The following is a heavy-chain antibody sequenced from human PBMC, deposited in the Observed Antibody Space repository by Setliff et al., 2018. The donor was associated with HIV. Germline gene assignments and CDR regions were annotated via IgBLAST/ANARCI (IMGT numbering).Heavy chain of an antibody. CDR2: SRNKANSYTT. CDR1: GFTFSDHY. Sequence: LRLSCAASGFTFSDHYMDWVRQAPGKGLEWVGRSRNKANSYTTEYAASVKGRFTISRDASKNSLYLQMNSLKTEDTAVYYCARGRLLWSGSYYYYYMDVWGKGTTVTAP. D-gene: IGHD3-10*01. V-gene: IGHV3-72*01. J-gene: IGHJ6*03. CDR3: ARGRLLWSGSYYYYYMDV.